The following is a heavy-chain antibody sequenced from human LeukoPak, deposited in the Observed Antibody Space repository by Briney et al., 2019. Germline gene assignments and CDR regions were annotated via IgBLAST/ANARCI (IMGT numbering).Heavy chain of an antibody. Sequence: HSGGSLRLSCSASGFTFDDYAVSWFRQAPGKGLEWVGFIRSKAFGGTPEYPASVRGRFTISRDDSKSIAYLQMNSLKTEDTAVYYCTRNTVTVHFDYWSQGTLVTVSS. CDR3: TRNTVTVHFDY. V-gene: IGHV3-49*03. J-gene: IGHJ4*02. CDR1: GFTFDDYA. D-gene: IGHD4-17*01. CDR2: IRSKAFGGTP.